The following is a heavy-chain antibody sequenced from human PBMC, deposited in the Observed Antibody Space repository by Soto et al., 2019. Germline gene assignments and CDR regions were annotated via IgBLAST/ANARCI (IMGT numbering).Heavy chain of an antibody. V-gene: IGHV3-23*01. D-gene: IGHD2-15*01. CDR3: ARYCSGGSCYQVGYYYGMDV. CDR2: ISGSGGST. CDR1: GFTFSSYA. J-gene: IGHJ6*02. Sequence: GGSLRLSCAASGFTFSSYAMSWVRQAPGKGLEWVSAISGSGGSTYYADSVKGRFTISRDNSKNTLYLQMNSLRAEDTAVYYCARYCSGGSCYQVGYYYGMDVWGQGTTVTVSS.